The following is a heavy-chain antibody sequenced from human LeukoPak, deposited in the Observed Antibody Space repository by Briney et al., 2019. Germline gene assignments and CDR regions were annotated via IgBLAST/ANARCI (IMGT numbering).Heavy chain of an antibody. CDR2: VNTDESRT. J-gene: IGHJ4*02. CDR3: AGPGSGSYYIEYYFDY. CDR1: GFTFSSYA. V-gene: IGHV3-74*01. D-gene: IGHD3-10*01. Sequence: PGGSLRLSCAASGFTFSSYAMHWVRQAPGKGLEWVSRVNTDESRTNYADSVKGRFTISRDNAKNTVYLQMNSLRAEDTAVYYCAGPGSGSYYIEYYFDYWGQGTLVTVSS.